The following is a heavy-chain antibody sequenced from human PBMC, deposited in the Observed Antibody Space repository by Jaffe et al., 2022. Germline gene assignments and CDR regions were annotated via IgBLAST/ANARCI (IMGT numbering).Heavy chain of an antibody. J-gene: IGHJ3*02. CDR3: VRPEGSGSYYNEAFDI. Sequence: EVQLVQSGAEVKKPGESLKISCKGSGYSFTSYWIGWVRQMPGKGLEWMGIIYPGDSDTRYSPSFQGQVTISADKSISTAYLQWSSLKASDTAMYYCVRPEGSGSYYNEAFDIWGQGTMVTVSS. CDR2: IYPGDSDT. D-gene: IGHD3-10*01. CDR1: GYSFTSYW. V-gene: IGHV5-51*03.